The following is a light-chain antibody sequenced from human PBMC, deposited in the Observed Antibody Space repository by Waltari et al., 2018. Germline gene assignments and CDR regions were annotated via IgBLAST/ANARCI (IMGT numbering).Light chain of an antibody. CDR2: DSS. CDR1: QSVSSD. J-gene: IGKJ3*01. Sequence: EIVLTQSPATLSLSPGSSATLSCRSSQSVSSDLAWYQQKPGQAPRLLIYDSSNRATGIPARFSGSGSGTDFTLTISSLEPEDFAVYYCQQRSNWPPLFTFGPGTKVDIK. V-gene: IGKV3-11*01. CDR3: QQRSNWPPLFT.